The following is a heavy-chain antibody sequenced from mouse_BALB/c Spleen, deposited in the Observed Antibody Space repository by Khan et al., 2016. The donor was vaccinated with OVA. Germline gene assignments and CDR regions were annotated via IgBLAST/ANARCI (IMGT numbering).Heavy chain of an antibody. CDR3: ARRNYFGYTFAY. Sequence: VQLQQSGAELARPGASVKLSCKASGYSITDYYINWVKQRTGQGLEWIGEISPGSGDTYYNEKFKGKATLTADKSSSTAYMQLSSLTSEASAVYFCARRNYFGYTFAYWGQGTLVTVSA. J-gene: IGHJ3*01. V-gene: IGHV1-77*01. CDR1: GYSITDYY. D-gene: IGHD1-2*01. CDR2: ISPGSGDT.